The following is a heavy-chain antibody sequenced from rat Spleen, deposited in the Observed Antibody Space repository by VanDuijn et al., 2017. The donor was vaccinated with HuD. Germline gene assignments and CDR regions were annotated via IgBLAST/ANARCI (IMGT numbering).Heavy chain of an antibody. J-gene: IGHJ2*01. CDR2: IWIDGTT. D-gene: IGHD1-4*01. Sequence: QVQMKETGPGLVQTTQTLSVTCTVSGFSLTSYGVLWVRQAPGKGLEWMGMIWIDGTTNYNSALKSRLSISRDTSKSQVFLTMNSLQSDDTAVYYCAQLPGSHWGQGVMVTVSS. CDR1: GFSLTSYG. CDR3: AQLPGSH. V-gene: IGHV2-77*01.